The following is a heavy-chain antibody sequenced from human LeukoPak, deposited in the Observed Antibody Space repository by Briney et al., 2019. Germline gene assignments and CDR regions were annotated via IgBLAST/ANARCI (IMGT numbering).Heavy chain of an antibody. V-gene: IGHV3-48*03. Sequence: GGTLRLSCAASGFGFGQYEMNWARQAPAKGREWIAYISVRAGTIYYGDSAEGRFTISRDDAKNSLYLQMNRLRAEDTAVYYCARDPHYYDSSDTYYYYNMDVWGKGTTVTVSS. CDR3: ARDPHYYDSSDTYYYYNMDV. CDR1: GFGFGQYE. D-gene: IGHD3-22*01. CDR2: ISVRAGTI. J-gene: IGHJ6*03.